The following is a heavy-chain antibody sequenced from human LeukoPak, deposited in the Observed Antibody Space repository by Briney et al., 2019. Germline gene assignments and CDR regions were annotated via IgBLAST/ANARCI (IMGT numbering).Heavy chain of an antibody. Sequence: GGSLRLSCAASGFTFSSYAMTWVRQAPGKGLAWVSSISKSDGSTYYADSVKGRFTISRDNSKNTVYLHMDSLRVEDTAIYYCARGALIPDFRGQGTWSPSPQ. CDR1: GFTFSSYA. CDR3: ARGALIPDF. J-gene: IGHJ4*02. D-gene: IGHD2-21*01. CDR2: ISKSDGST. V-gene: IGHV3-23*01.